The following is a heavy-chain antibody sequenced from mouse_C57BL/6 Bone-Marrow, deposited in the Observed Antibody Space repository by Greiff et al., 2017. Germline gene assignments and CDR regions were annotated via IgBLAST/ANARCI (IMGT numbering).Heavy chain of an antibody. V-gene: IGHV1-55*01. CDR1: GYTFTSYW. Sequence: QVQLQQPGAELVKPGASVKMSCTASGYTFTSYWITWVKQRPGQGLEWIGDIYPGSSGTNYNEKFKSKATLTVDTSSSTAYMQLSSLTSEDSAVYYCARDDCYFQFAHWGKGTLVTVSA. D-gene: IGHD2-3*01. CDR2: IYPGSSGT. J-gene: IGHJ3*01. CDR3: ARDDCYFQFAH.